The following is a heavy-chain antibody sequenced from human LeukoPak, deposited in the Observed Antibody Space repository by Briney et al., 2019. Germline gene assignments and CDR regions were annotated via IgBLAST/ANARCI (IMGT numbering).Heavy chain of an antibody. V-gene: IGHV4-4*07. D-gene: IGHD6-19*01. CDR2: IYTSGST. Sequence: SQTLSLTCSVCIRSISILYWSWTRQPGAKAWEWVGRIYTSGSTNYNPHLKSRVTLSVATSKNQFSLKLSSVTAADTAVYYCAREYSSGWFPFDYWGQGTLVTVSS. CDR3: AREYSSGWFPFDY. J-gene: IGHJ4*02. CDR1: IRSISILY.